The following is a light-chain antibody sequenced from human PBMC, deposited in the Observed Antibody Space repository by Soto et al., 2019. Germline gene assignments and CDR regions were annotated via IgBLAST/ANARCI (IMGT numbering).Light chain of an antibody. J-gene: IGLJ3*02. Sequence: QLVLTQPPSVSGAPGQRVTLSCTGTSSNIGAGYDVNWFQQLPGTAPKLLIYGSSNRPSGVPDRFSGSKSGTSASLAITGLQAEDEADYHCLSYDRSLSAWVFGGGTKLTVL. CDR3: LSYDRSLSAWV. V-gene: IGLV1-40*01. CDR2: GSS. CDR1: SSNIGAGYD.